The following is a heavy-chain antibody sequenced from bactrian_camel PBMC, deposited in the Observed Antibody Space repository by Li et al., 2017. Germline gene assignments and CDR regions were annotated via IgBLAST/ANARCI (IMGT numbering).Heavy chain of an antibody. V-gene: IGHV3S40*01. CDR3: AARWGKCNGLETLFGY. J-gene: IGHJ6*01. Sequence: VQLVESGGGSVQAGGSLRLSCTASGLAFSNSCMGWFRQAPGKEREAVAAHYTGTATTYVADSVKGRFTISQDSAKNTVDLQMDSPKPEDTGMYYCAARWGKCNGLETLFGYFGQGTQVTVS. CDR1: GLAFSNSC. D-gene: IGHD1*01. CDR2: HYTGTATT.